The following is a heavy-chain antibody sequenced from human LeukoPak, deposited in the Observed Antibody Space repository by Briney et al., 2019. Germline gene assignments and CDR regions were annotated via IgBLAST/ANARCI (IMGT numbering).Heavy chain of an antibody. J-gene: IGHJ3*02. CDR3: ARAGVWDYSDSSGYHNPAFDI. Sequence: ASVKVSCKASGYTFTDYYMHWVRQAPGQGREWMGWINPSSGGTNYAQKFQGRVTVTRYTSISTAYMALSRMRSDDTAVYYCARAGVWDYSDSSGYHNPAFDIWGQGTMVTVSS. V-gene: IGHV1-2*02. CDR1: GYTFTDYY. D-gene: IGHD3-22*01. CDR2: INPSSGGT.